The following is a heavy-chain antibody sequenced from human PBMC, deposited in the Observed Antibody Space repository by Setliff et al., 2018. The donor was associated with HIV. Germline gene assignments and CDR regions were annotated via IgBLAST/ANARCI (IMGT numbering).Heavy chain of an antibody. CDR1: GYTFTSYG. CDR2: ISAYNGNT. D-gene: IGHD3-16*01. J-gene: IGHJ3*02. CDR3: ARDLGMITFGGVYRPLGAFDI. Sequence: ASVKVSCKASGYTFTSYGISWVRQAPGQGLEWMGWISAYNGNTNYAQKLQGRVTMTTDTSTSTAYMELRSLRSDDTAVYYCARDLGMITFGGVYRPLGAFDIWGQGTMVTVSS. V-gene: IGHV1-18*01.